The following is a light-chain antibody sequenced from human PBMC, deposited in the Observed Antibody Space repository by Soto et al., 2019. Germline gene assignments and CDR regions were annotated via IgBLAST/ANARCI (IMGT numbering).Light chain of an antibody. V-gene: IGKV3-15*01. J-gene: IGKJ1*01. Sequence: EIVVTHSPTTLSVSPGPRSNLSCRTSQSVRSSLAWYQQKPGQAPSLLIYGASTRATGIPARLSGSGSGTELTLTISSMKSEDCAVYYCQQYKNSTWTFGHGTKVDIK. CDR2: GAS. CDR3: QQYKNSTWT. CDR1: QSVRSS.